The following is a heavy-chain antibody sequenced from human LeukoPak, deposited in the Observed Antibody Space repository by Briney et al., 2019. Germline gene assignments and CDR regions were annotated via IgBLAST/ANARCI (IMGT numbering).Heavy chain of an antibody. J-gene: IGHJ6*02. Sequence: GGSLRLSGAASGFTFSSYAMSWVRQAPGKGREWVSGNSGSDGNTYYADSVKGRFTISRDNSKNTLYLQMNSLRAEDTAVYYCAKGVRGGSCPTHVWGQGTTVTVSS. V-gene: IGHV3-23*01. CDR3: AKGVRGGSCPTHV. D-gene: IGHD2-15*01. CDR2: NSGSDGNT. CDR1: GFTFSSYA.